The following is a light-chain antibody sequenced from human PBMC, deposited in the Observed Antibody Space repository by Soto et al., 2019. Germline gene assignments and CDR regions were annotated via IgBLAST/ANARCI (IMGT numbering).Light chain of an antibody. CDR2: EVS. CDR3: CSYAGSGIVI. CDR1: SSDVGSYNL. V-gene: IGLV2-23*02. Sequence: QFVLTQPASVSGSPEQSITISCTGTSSDVGSYNLVSWYQQHPGKVPKLMIYEVSKRPSGVSNRFSGSKFGNTASLTISGLQAEDEADYYCCSYAGSGIVIFGGGTKVTVL. J-gene: IGLJ2*01.